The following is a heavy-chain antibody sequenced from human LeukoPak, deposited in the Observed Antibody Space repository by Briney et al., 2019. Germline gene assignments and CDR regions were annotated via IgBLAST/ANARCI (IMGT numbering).Heavy chain of an antibody. D-gene: IGHD1-26*01. CDR1: GYTFTSYD. Sequence: ASVKVSCKASGYTFTSYDINWVRQAPGQGLEWMGWMNPNSGNTGYAQKFQGRVTMTRNTSISTAHMELSSLRSEDTAVYYCARGGESGSYYYYYGMDVWGQGTTVTVSS. J-gene: IGHJ6*02. V-gene: IGHV1-8*01. CDR3: ARGGESGSYYYYYGMDV. CDR2: MNPNSGNT.